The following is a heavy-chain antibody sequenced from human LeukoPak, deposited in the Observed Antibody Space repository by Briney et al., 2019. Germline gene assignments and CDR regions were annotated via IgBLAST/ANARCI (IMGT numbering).Heavy chain of an antibody. V-gene: IGHV3-23*01. CDR1: GFTFSSYA. Sequence: GASLRLSCAASGFTFSSYAMSWVRQAPGKGLEWVSAISGSGGSTYYADSVKGRFTISRDNSKNTLYLQMNSLRAEDTAVYYCAKETQVVPAATSDYWGQGTLVTVSS. D-gene: IGHD2-2*01. CDR3: AKETQVVPAATSDY. J-gene: IGHJ4*02. CDR2: ISGSGGST.